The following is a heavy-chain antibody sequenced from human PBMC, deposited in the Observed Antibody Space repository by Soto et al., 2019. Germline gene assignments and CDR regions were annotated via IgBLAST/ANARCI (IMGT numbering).Heavy chain of an antibody. V-gene: IGHV3-23*01. CDR1: GFTFSSYA. CDR2: ISGSGGST. CDR3: AKDITGGSGSSIMDV. Sequence: GGSLRLSCAASGFTFSSYAMSWVRQAPGKGLEWVSAISGSGGSTYYADSVKGRFTISRDNSKNTLYLQMNSLRAEDTAVYYCAKDITGGSGSSIMDVWGQGTTVTVSS. J-gene: IGHJ6*02. D-gene: IGHD3-10*01.